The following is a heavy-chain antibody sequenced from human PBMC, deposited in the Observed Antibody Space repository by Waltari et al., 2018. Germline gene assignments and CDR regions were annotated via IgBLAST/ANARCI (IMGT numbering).Heavy chain of an antibody. CDR3: ARAPSSSTLQLDY. Sequence: EVQLVESGGGLIQPGGSLRLSCAASGFTVSSNYMSWVRQAPGKGLEWVSVIYSGGCTYYADSVNGRFTISRDNSKNTLYLQMNSLRAEDTAVYYCARAPSSSTLQLDYWGQGTLVTVSS. CDR2: IYSGGCT. J-gene: IGHJ4*02. CDR1: GFTVSSNY. V-gene: IGHV3-53*01. D-gene: IGHD6-6*01.